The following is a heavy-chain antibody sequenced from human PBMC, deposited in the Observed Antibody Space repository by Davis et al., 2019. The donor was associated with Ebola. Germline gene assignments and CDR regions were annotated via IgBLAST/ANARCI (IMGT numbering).Heavy chain of an antibody. J-gene: IGHJ4*02. Sequence: GESLKISCAASGFTFSSYWMHWVRQAPGKGLVWVSRINSDGSSTSYADSVKGRFTISRDNAKNSLYLQMNSLRAEDTAVYYCARDNSNTHWPFYFDYWGQGTLVTVSS. CDR3: ARDNSNTHWPFYFDY. CDR2: INSDGSST. V-gene: IGHV3-74*01. D-gene: IGHD2/OR15-2a*01. CDR1: GFTFSSYW.